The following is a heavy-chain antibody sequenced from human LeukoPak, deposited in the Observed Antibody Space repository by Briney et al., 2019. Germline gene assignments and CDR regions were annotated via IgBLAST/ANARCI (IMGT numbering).Heavy chain of an antibody. J-gene: IGHJ4*02. Sequence: GGSLRLSCAASGLTVSSIYMSWVRQAPGKGLEWVSVIYTGGSTYYADSVKGRFTISRDNSKNTLHLQMSSLRADDTAVYYCARDSGRYVDLWGQGTLVTVSS. D-gene: IGHD6-19*01. CDR2: IYTGGST. V-gene: IGHV3-53*01. CDR3: ARDSGRYVDL. CDR1: GLTVSSIY.